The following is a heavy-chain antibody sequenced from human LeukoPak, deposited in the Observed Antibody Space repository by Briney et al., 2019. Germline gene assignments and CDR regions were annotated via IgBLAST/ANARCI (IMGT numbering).Heavy chain of an antibody. CDR1: GGSISSGDDY. J-gene: IGHJ4*02. CDR3: ARRDYYDSSGYSI. Sequence: SQTLSLTCTVSGGSISSGDDYWSWIRQPPGKGLEWIGYIYYSGSTYYNPSLKSRVTISVDTSKNQFSLKLSSVTAADTAVYYCARRDYYDSSGYSIWGQGTLVTVSS. CDR2: IYYSGST. V-gene: IGHV4-30-4*01. D-gene: IGHD3-22*01.